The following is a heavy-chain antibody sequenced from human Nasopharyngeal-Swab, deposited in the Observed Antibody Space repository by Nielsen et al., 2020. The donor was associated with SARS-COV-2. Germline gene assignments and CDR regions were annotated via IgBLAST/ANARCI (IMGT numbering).Heavy chain of an antibody. V-gene: IGHV4-39*01. CDR3: ARPGTGIAAADY. J-gene: IGHJ4*02. D-gene: IGHD6-13*01. CDR2: IYYSGST. Sequence: WIHQPPGKGLEWIGSIYYSGSTYYNPSLKSRVTISVDTSKNQFSLKLSSVTAADTAVYYCARPGTGIAAADYWGQGTLVTVSS.